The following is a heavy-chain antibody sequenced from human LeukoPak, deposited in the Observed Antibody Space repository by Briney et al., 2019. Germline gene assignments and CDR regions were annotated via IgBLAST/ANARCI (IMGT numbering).Heavy chain of an antibody. J-gene: IGHJ4*02. CDR3: ARGGSSGYYYFDY. CDR1: GYSFTNYW. Sequence: GASLKISFQGSGYSFTNYWISWVRQMPGKGLEWMGRIDPSDSYTNFSPSFQGHVTISADKSTSTAYLQWSSLKASDTAMYYCARGGSSGYYYFDYWGQGTLVTVSS. CDR2: IDPSDSYT. D-gene: IGHD3-22*01. V-gene: IGHV5-10-1*01.